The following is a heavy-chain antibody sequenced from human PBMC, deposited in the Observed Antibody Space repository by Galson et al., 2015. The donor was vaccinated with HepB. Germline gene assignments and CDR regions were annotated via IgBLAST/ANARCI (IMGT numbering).Heavy chain of an antibody. J-gene: IGHJ6*02. CDR3: AKESVAGSNYYYYYGMDV. V-gene: IGHV3-23*01. CDR1: GFTFSNYG. Sequence: SLRLSCAASGFTFSNYGMSWVRQAPGKGLEWVSMITGTGASTYYADSVKGRFTISRDNSKNTLFLQMNILRAEDTAEYYCAKESVAGSNYYYYYGMDVWGQGTAVIVSS. D-gene: IGHD6-19*01. CDR2: ITGTGAST.